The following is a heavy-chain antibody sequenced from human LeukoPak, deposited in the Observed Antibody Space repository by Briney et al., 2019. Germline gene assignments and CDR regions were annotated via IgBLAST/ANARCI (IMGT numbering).Heavy chain of an antibody. CDR3: AKVYFDILTGYYRGPNFDY. D-gene: IGHD3-9*01. V-gene: IGHV3-30*18. CDR2: ISYDGSIK. Sequence: GGSLRLSCAGSGFTFNNYGMHWVRQAPGKGLEWVAVISYDGSIKYYADSVKGRFTISRDNSKNTLYLQMDTLRAEDSAVYYCAKVYFDILTGYYRGPNFDYWGQGTLVTVSS. CDR1: GFTFNNYG. J-gene: IGHJ4*02.